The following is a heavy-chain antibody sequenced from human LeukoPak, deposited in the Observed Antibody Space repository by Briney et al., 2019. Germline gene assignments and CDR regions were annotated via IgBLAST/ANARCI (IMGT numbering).Heavy chain of an antibody. D-gene: IGHD6-19*01. CDR1: GGSISSSSYY. Sequence: SETLSLTCTVSGGSISSSSYYWGWIRQPPGKGLEWIGSIYYSGSTNYNPSLKSRVTISVDTSKNQFSLKLSSVTAADTAVYYCARSSGWYGDWFDPWGQGTLVTVSS. CDR3: ARSSGWYGDWFDP. J-gene: IGHJ5*02. V-gene: IGHV4-39*07. CDR2: IYYSGST.